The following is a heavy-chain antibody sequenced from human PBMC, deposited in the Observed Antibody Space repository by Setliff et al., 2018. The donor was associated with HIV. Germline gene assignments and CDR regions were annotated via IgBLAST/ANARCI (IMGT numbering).Heavy chain of an antibody. CDR1: GGSIYGSDYY. V-gene: IGHV4-39*01. J-gene: IGHJ4*02. CDR2: IYYSGST. D-gene: IGHD1-1*01. CDR3: ARQGQLGSE. Sequence: SETLSLTCAVSGGSIYGSDYYWGWIRQPPGKGLESIGSIYYSGSTYYKPSLKSRVTISVDTSKNQFSLKLSSVTAADTAVYYCARQGQLGSEWGQGTLVTVSS.